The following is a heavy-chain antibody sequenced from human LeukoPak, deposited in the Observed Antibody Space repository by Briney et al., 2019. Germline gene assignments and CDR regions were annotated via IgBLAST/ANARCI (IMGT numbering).Heavy chain of an antibody. CDR1: GGSISSFY. V-gene: IGHV4-4*08. J-gene: IGHJ5*02. CDR3: ATEYQLLIGGFDP. Sequence: SETLSLTCTVSGGSISSFYWSWIRQPPGKGLEWIGYIYHTGSTNFNPSLKSRVTISEDTSKNQFSLKLSSVTAADTAVYYCATEYQLLIGGFDPWGQGTLVTVSS. D-gene: IGHD2-2*01. CDR2: IYHTGST.